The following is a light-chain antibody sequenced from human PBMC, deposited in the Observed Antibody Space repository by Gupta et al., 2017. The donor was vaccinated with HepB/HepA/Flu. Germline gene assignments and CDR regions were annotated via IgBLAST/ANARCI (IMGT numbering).Light chain of an antibody. CDR1: SSDVGGYNY. V-gene: IGLV2-14*03. Sequence: QSALTQPASVSGSPGQSTTISCTGTSSDVGGYNYVPWYQQHPGKAPKLMIYDVSNRPSGVSNRFSGSKSGNTASLAISGLQAEDEADYYCSSYTSSSTPLYVFGTGTKVTVL. CDR2: DVS. CDR3: SSYTSSSTPLYV. J-gene: IGLJ1*01.